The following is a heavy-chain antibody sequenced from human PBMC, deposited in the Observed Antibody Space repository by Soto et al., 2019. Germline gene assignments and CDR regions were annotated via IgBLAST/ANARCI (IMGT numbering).Heavy chain of an antibody. CDR2: FSAYKCYP. Sequence: QIHLVQSGAEVRKPGASVNVSCKTSGYIFTNYGVSWVRQAPGEGLEVVGWFSAYKCYPKHGQRFQGRVTPSSETSTTTGYMVLRNLRFDDIGVYYCVTWSSGALYEYWRQGTLLTVSS. J-gene: IGHJ4*02. CDR3: VTWSSGALYEY. D-gene: IGHD2-8*01. V-gene: IGHV1-18*03. CDR1: GYIFTNYG.